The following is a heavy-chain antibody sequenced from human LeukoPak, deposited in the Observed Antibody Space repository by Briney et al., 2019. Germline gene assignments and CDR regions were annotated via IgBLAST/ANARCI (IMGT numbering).Heavy chain of an antibody. Sequence: SETLSLTCTVSGGSISRYYWSWIRQPPGKGLEWIGFINYSGCSKINPSLQSRVIISADSPKHQFSLKLMDVTAAEAAVDYFARASGSGSYLLWYFDLWGRGTLVTVSS. CDR1: GGSISRYY. J-gene: IGHJ2*01. V-gene: IGHV4-59*12. CDR3: ARASGSGSYLLWYFDL. D-gene: IGHD1-26*01. CDR2: INYSGCS.